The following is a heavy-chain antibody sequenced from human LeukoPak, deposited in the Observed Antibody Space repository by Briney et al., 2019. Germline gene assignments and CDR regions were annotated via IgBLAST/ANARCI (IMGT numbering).Heavy chain of an antibody. CDR2: IYDTGDT. J-gene: IGHJ6*02. CDR3: ARHPPSAVVLSYFYYGMDV. V-gene: IGHV4-59*08. D-gene: IGHD2-15*01. Sequence: SETLSLNCTVSGGSISSHYWSWIRQPPGKGLEWIGYIYDTGDTNYNPSLKSRVLISLDTSKNQFSLKVNSVTAADTAVYYCARHPPSAVVLSYFYYGMDVWGQGTTVTVSS. CDR1: GGSISSHY.